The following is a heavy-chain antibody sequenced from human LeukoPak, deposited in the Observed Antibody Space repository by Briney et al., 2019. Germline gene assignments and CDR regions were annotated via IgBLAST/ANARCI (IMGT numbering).Heavy chain of an antibody. J-gene: IGHJ4*02. CDR1: GYTFTSYD. V-gene: IGHV1-8*01. Sequence: ASVKVSCKASGYTFTSYDINSVRQATGQGLEWMGWMNPNSGNTGYAQKFQGRVTMTRNTSISTAYMELSSLRSEDTAVYYCARVLYGGRKTMVRGVSLLGYWGQGTLVTVSS. D-gene: IGHD3-10*01. CDR3: ARVLYGGRKTMVRGVSLLGY. CDR2: MNPNSGNT.